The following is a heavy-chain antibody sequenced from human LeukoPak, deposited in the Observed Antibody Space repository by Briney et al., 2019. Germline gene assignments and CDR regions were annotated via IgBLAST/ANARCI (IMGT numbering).Heavy chain of an antibody. CDR3: AKGHPGDAYYCYFGMDV. CDR1: GFTFSSYA. CDR2: IYRDGKT. D-gene: IGHD1-26*01. J-gene: IGHJ6*02. V-gene: IGHV3-23*01. Sequence: GGSLRLSCAASGFTFSSYAMNWVRQAPGKGLEWVSIIYRDGKTFYADYVKGRFTISRDNSKNTLYLQMNSLRAEDTAVYYCAKGHPGDAYYCYFGMDVWGQGTTVTVSS.